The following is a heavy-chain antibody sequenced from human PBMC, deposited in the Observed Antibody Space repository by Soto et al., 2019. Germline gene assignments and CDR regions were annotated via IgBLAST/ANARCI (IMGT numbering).Heavy chain of an antibody. D-gene: IGHD5-18*01. CDR3: ARDHRRGYSYGYGYYYGMDV. CDR2: IIPILGIA. V-gene: IGHV1-69*04. Sequence: ASVKVSCKASGGTFSSYTISWVRQAPGQGLEWMGRIIPILGIANYAQKFQGRVTITADKSTSTAYMELSSLRSEDTAMYYCARDHRRGYSYGYGYYYGMDVWGQGTTVTVSS. CDR1: GGTFSSYT. J-gene: IGHJ6*02.